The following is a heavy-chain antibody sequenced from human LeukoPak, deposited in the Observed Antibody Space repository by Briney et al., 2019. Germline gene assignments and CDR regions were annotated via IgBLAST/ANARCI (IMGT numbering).Heavy chain of an antibody. CDR2: MNPNSGNT. D-gene: IGHD1-26*01. CDR1: GYTFTSYD. Sequence: ASVKVSCKASGYTFTSYDINWVRQATGQGLEWMGWMNPNSGNTGYAQKFQGRVTMTRNTSISTAYMELSSLRSEDTAVYYCARDGRVWGATDYWGQGTLVTVSS. CDR3: ARDGRVWGATDY. V-gene: IGHV1-8*01. J-gene: IGHJ4*02.